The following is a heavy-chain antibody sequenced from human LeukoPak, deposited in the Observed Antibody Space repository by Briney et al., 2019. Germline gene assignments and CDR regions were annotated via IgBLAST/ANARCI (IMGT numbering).Heavy chain of an antibody. CDR2: IYHSGST. V-gene: IGHV4-38-2*01. Sequence: SETLSLTCAVSGYSISSGYYWGWIRQPPGKGLEWIGSIYHSGSTYYNPSLKSRVTISVDTSKNQFSLKLSAVTAADTAVYYCARCRYDILTGYRYYFDYWGQGTLVTVSS. CDR1: GYSISSGYY. J-gene: IGHJ4*02. CDR3: ARCRYDILTGYRYYFDY. D-gene: IGHD3-9*01.